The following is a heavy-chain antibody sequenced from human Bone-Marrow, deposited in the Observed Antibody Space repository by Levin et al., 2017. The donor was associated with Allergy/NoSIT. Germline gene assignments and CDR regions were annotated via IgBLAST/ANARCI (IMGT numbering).Heavy chain of an antibody. CDR1: GFTFSNAW. CDR3: VTELVGHSGYDWVY. Sequence: PGGSLRLSCAASGFTFSNAWMNWVRQAPGTGLEWVGRIKSKADGETTDYAAPVKGRFTISRDDSKNTLDLQMNSLKTEDTAVYYCVTELVGHSGYDWVYWGQGTLVTVSS. D-gene: IGHD5-12*01. CDR2: IKSKADGETT. J-gene: IGHJ4*02. V-gene: IGHV3-15*01.